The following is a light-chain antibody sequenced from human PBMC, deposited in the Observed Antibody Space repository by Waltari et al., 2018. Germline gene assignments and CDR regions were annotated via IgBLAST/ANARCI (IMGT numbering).Light chain of an antibody. CDR1: QTVRNPY. J-gene: IGKJ4*01. V-gene: IGKV3-20*01. Sequence: EIVLTQSPGTLSLSPGERATLSCRASQTVRNPYLAWYQQKPGQAPTLLIYGASSRATGIPDRFSGSGSGTDFSLTISSLEPEDFAVYYCQQYDISPLTFGGGTKVEIK. CDR2: GAS. CDR3: QQYDISPLT.